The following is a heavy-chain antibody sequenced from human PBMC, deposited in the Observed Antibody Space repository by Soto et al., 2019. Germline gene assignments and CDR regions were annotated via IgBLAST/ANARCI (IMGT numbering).Heavy chain of an antibody. Sequence: SETLSLTCTVSGGSISSSSYYWGWIRQPPGKGLEWIGSIYYSGSTYYNPSLKSQVTISVDTSKNQFSLKLSSVTAADTAVYYCARTNDYTNIYYYYMDVWGKGTTVTVSS. D-gene: IGHD4-4*01. CDR1: GGSISSSSYY. V-gene: IGHV4-39*01. J-gene: IGHJ6*03. CDR2: IYYSGST. CDR3: ARTNDYTNIYYYYMDV.